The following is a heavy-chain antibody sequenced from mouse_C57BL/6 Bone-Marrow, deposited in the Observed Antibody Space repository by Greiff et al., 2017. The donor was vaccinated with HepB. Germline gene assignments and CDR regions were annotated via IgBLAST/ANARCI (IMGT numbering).Heavy chain of an antibody. CDR1: GYTFTSYW. CDR3: AYAFAY. J-gene: IGHJ3*01. D-gene: IGHD1-1*01. Sequence: QVQLKQPGAELVMPGASVKLSCKASGYTFTSYWMHWVKQRPGQGLEWIGEIDPSDSYTNYNQKFKGKSTLTVDKSSSTAYMQLSSLTSEDSAVYCCAYAFAYWGQGTLVTVSA. V-gene: IGHV1-69*01. CDR2: IDPSDSYT.